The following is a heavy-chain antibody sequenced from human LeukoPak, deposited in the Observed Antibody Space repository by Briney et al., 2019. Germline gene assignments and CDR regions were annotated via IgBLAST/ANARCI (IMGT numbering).Heavy chain of an antibody. CDR1: GYSFTSYW. D-gene: IGHD1-26*01. J-gene: IGHJ4*02. Sequence: GESLKISCKGSGYSFTSYWISWVRQMPGKGLEWMGRIDPSDSYTNYSPSFQGQVTISTDKSISTAYLQWSSLKASDTAMYYCARLRGSYYVDGFDYWGQGTLVTVSS. V-gene: IGHV5-10-1*04. CDR2: IDPSDSYT. CDR3: ARLRGSYYVDGFDY.